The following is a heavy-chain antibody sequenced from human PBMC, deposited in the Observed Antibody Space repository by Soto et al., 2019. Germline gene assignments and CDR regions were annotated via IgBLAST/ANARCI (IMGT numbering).Heavy chain of an antibody. V-gene: IGHV3-21*05. D-gene: IGHD1-1*01. CDR3: ASKTMEPGLDHFEI. CDR2: ISSSSSYT. CDR1: GFTFFTNG. J-gene: IGHJ3*02. Sequence: PGGSLRLSCAASGFTFFTNGMHWVRQAPAKGLEWVSYISSSSSYTNYADSVKGRFTISRDNAKNSLYLQMNSLRAEDTAVYYCASKTMEPGLDHFEICGQGTMVTVSS.